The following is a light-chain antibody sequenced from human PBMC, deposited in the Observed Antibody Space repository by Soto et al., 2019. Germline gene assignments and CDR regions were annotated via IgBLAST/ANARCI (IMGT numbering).Light chain of an antibody. Sequence: EIVLTQSPGTLSLSPGERATLSCRASQSVSNYLAWYQHKPGQAPRLLIYGASSRATGIPDRFGGSGSETDFTLTISRLEPEDFAVYCCQQYGGSPQTFGQGTKV. CDR2: GAS. V-gene: IGKV3-20*01. CDR3: QQYGGSPQT. CDR1: QSVSNY. J-gene: IGKJ1*01.